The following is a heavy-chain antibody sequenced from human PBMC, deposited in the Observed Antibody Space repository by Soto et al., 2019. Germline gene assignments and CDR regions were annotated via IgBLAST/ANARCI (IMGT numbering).Heavy chain of an antibody. J-gene: IGHJ4*02. Sequence: PGESLKISCEGSGYSFRNYWIGWVRQVPGTGLEWVGIIYPGDSDTIYNPSFQGHVIISADKSINTAYLQWDSLKASDTAIYYCARRDTTDYESRAHCCTHYWGQAXQVTVSS. D-gene: IGHD3-22*01. CDR2: IYPGDSDT. V-gene: IGHV5-51*01. CDR1: GYSFRNYW. CDR3: ARRDTTDYESRAHCCTHY.